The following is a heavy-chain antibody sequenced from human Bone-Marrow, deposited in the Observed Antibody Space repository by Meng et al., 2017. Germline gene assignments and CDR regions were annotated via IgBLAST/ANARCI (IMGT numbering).Heavy chain of an antibody. J-gene: IGHJ5*02. D-gene: IGHD3-9*01. CDR1: GYTFTSYG. V-gene: IGHV1-18*01. CDR3: ARSNYDILTGYYIWWFDP. Sequence: ASVKVSCKASGYTFTSYGISWVRQAPGQGLEWMGWISAYNGNTNYAQKLQGRVTMTTDTSTRTAYMELRSLRSDDTAVYYCARSNYDILTGYYIWWFDPWGQGTLVTVSS. CDR2: ISAYNGNT.